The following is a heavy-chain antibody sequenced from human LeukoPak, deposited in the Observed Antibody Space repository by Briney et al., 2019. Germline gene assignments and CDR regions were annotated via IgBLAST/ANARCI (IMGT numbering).Heavy chain of an antibody. D-gene: IGHD3-22*01. CDR2: IYYSGST. Sequence: SQTLSLTCTVSGGSISSGGYYWSWIRQHPGKGLEWIGYIYYSGSTYYNPSLKSRVTISVDTSKNQFSLKLSSVTAADTAVYYCAREVNYDSSGYYSASSGSYGVDVWGQGTTVTVSS. J-gene: IGHJ6*02. V-gene: IGHV4-31*03. CDR1: GGSISSGGYY. CDR3: AREVNYDSSGYYSASSGSYGVDV.